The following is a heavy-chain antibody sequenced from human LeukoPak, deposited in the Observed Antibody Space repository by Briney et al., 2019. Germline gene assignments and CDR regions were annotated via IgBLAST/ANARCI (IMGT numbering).Heavy chain of an antibody. J-gene: IGHJ4*02. Sequence: ASVKVSCKASGYTFSRYGISWVRQAPGQGLEWMGWISAYNGNKNNAQKLQGRVSMTTDTSTSTAYMELRSLRSDDTAIYYCARGRFYTSGSYYNRLDYWGQGTLVTVSS. CDR2: ISAYNGNK. V-gene: IGHV1-18*01. CDR3: ARGRFYTSGSYYNRLDY. D-gene: IGHD3-10*01. CDR1: GYTFSRYG.